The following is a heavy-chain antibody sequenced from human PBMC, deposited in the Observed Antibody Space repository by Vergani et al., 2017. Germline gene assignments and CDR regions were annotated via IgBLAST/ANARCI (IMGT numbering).Heavy chain of an antibody. CDR2: ISDSADNT. CDR3: ARDNYRHPGAVDY. D-gene: IGHD3-16*02. J-gene: IGHJ4*02. V-gene: IGHV3-23*01. CDR1: VFTFNNYA. Sequence: EVQLLESGGGLVQPGGSLRLSCASSVFTFNNYAMNWVLPAPGKGLEWVSSISDSADNTYYADSVKGRFTISRHISKNTLYLHMNSLRAEDTAVYYCARDNYRHPGAVDYWGQGTLVTVSS.